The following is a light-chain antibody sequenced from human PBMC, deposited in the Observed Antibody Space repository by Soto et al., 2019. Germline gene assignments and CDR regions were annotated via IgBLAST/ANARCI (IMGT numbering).Light chain of an antibody. CDR1: QDINRW. Sequence: DIQMTQSPSTLSASVGDRVTTTCRASQDINRWLAWYQQKPGKAPKILIYNADTLESGVPSRFSGSGYGTEFILTISSLQPDDFATYYCQQFSLYWAFGQGTKVDI. J-gene: IGKJ1*01. CDR2: NAD. CDR3: QQFSLYWA. V-gene: IGKV1-5*01.